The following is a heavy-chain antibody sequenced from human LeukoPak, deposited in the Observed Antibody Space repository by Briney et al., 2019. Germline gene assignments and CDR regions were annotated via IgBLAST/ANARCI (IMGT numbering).Heavy chain of an antibody. Sequence: ASVKVSCKASGYTFTSYGISWVRQAPGQGLEWMGGIIPIFGTANYAQKFQGRVTITADESTSTAYMELSSLRSEDTAVYYCARHRQQLAFDYWGQGTLVTVSS. CDR2: IIPIFGTA. CDR3: ARHRQQLAFDY. V-gene: IGHV1-69*13. D-gene: IGHD6-13*01. CDR1: GYTFTSYG. J-gene: IGHJ4*02.